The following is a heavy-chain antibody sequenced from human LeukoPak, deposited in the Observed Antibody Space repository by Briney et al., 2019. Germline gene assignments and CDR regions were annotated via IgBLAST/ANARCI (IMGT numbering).Heavy chain of an antibody. J-gene: IGHJ4*02. D-gene: IGHD3-22*01. Sequence: PGGSLRLSCAASGFTFSSYSMNWVPQAPGKGLEWVSSISSSSSYIYYADSVKGRFTISRDNAKNSLYLQMNSLRAEDTAVYYCARAHYYDSSGYPLFDYWGQGTLVTVSS. CDR2: ISSSSSYI. CDR3: ARAHYYDSSGYPLFDY. V-gene: IGHV3-21*01. CDR1: GFTFSSYS.